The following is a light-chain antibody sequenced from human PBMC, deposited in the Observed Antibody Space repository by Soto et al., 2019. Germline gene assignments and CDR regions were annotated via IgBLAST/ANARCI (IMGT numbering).Light chain of an antibody. V-gene: IGKV3-20*01. CDR2: GAS. Sequence: EIVLTQSPGTLSLSPGERATLSCRASQSVSSSYLAWYQQKPGQAPRLLIYGASSRATGIPDRFSGSGSGTDFTLTISSLEPEDFAVYYCQQYARPPYAFGQGAKVDIK. J-gene: IGKJ2*01. CDR1: QSVSSSY. CDR3: QQYARPPYA.